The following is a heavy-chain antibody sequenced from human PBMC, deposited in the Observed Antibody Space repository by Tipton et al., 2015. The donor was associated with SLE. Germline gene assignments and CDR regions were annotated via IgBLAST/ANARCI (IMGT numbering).Heavy chain of an antibody. D-gene: IGHD6-19*01. Sequence: LRLSCTVSGYSISSGSYYWSWIRQPPGKGLEWIGYIYYSGSTNYNPSLKSRVTISVDTSKNQFSLKLSSVTAADAAVYYCARGEAGDYWGQGTLVTVSS. CDR1: GYSISSGSYY. CDR2: IYYSGST. V-gene: IGHV4-61*01. J-gene: IGHJ4*02. CDR3: ARGEAGDY.